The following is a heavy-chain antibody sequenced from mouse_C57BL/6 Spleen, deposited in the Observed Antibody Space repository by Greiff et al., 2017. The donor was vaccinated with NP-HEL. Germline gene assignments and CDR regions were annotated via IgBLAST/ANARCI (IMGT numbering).Heavy chain of an antibody. CDR3: ARDDYDWFAY. J-gene: IGHJ3*01. V-gene: IGHV3-6*01. CDR2: ISYDGSN. CDR1: GYSITSGYY. D-gene: IGHD2-4*01. Sequence: EVHLVESGPGLVKPSQSLSLTCSVTGYSITSGYYWNWIRQFPGNKLEWMGYISYDGSNNYNPSLKNRISITRDTYKNQFFLKLNSVTTEDTATYYCARDDYDWFAYWGQGTLVTVSA.